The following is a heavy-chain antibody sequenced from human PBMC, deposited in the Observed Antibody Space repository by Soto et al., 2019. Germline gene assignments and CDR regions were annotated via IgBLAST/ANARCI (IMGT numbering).Heavy chain of an antibody. CDR2: IYPGDSDT. V-gene: IGHV5-51*01. D-gene: IGHD6-13*01. CDR3: ARQGGQQLVHYYYYYYGMDV. Sequence: PRESLKISCKGSGYSFTSYWIGWVRQMPGKGLEWMGIIYPGDSDTRYSPSFQGQVTISADKSISTAYLQWSSLKASDTAMYYCARQGGQQLVHYYYYYYGMDVWGQGTTVTVSS. J-gene: IGHJ6*02. CDR1: GYSFTSYW.